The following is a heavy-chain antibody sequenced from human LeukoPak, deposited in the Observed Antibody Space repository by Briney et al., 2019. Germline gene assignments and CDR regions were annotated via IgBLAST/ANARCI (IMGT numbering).Heavy chain of an antibody. Sequence: SQTLSLTCAISGDXVSSSSATWSWIRQSPSRGLECLGRTYYRSKWYNDYAVSVRSRITINPDTSKNQFSLHLNSVTPEDTAVYYCARGWNYIDSWGQGTLVTVSS. D-gene: IGHD1-1*01. CDR2: TYYRSKWYN. CDR1: GDXVSSSSAT. J-gene: IGHJ4*02. V-gene: IGHV6-1*01. CDR3: ARGWNYIDS.